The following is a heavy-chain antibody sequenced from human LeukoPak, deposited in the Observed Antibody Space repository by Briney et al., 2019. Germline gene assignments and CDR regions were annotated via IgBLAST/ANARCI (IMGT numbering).Heavy chain of an antibody. CDR2: IDYSGTT. CDR1: GDSISRNGHF. Sequence: PETLSLTCTVSGDSISRNGHFWGWIRQPPGQGLEWIGIIDYSGTTCYNPSLKSRVAISVDTSTNQFALNLISVTAADTALYYCARQPALTTWPNVISDYWGQGTLVTVSS. V-gene: IGHV4-39*01. CDR3: ARQPALTTWPNVISDY. D-gene: IGHD2/OR15-2a*01. J-gene: IGHJ4*02.